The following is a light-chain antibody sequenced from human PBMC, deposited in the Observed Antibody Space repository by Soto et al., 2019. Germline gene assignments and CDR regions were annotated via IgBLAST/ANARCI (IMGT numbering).Light chain of an antibody. CDR2: DVS. CDR1: SSDVGGYNY. V-gene: IGLV2-14*01. CDR3: SSYTGSRTYV. J-gene: IGLJ1*01. Sequence: QSALTQPASVSGSPGQSITISCTGTSSDVGGYNYVSWYQQHPGKAPKLMIYDVSNRPSGISNRFSGSKSGNTASLTISRLQAEDEADYYCSSYTGSRTYVFGTGIKLTVL.